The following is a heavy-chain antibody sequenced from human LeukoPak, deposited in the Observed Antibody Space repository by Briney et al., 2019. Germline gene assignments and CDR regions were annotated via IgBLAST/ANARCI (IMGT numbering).Heavy chain of an antibody. V-gene: IGHV7-4-1*02. CDR3: ARDCSGYGRFAY. J-gene: IGHJ4*02. D-gene: IGHD6-25*01. CDR1: GYTFTNLD. CDR2: INTNTGNP. Sequence: ASVKVSCKASGYTFTNLDMSWVRPAPGQGLEGMGWINTNTGNPTYAQGFRGRFVFSLDTPVNTAYLQISSLKAEDTAIYYCARDCSGYGRFAYWGQGTLVTVSS.